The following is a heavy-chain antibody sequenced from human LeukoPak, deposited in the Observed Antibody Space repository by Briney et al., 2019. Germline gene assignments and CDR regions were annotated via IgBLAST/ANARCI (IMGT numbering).Heavy chain of an antibody. D-gene: IGHD1-26*01. J-gene: IGHJ2*01. V-gene: IGHV1-69*05. Sequence: SVNLSFKSSVGTFSSYAISWVRHRPAQGREWMGGITPIFGTANYAQKFQGRVTITTDESTSTAYMELSRLRSEDTAVYYCARDSGGATHWYFDLWGRGTLVSASS. CDR3: ARDSGGATHWYFDL. CDR1: VGTFSSYA. CDR2: ITPIFGTA.